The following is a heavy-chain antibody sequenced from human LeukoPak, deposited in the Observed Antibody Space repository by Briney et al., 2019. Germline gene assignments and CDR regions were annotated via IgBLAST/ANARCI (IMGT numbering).Heavy chain of an antibody. J-gene: IGHJ4*02. CDR1: GFTFSSYS. CDR3: ARDPLGIVGATPGY. Sequence: GGSLRLSCAASGFTFSSYSMNWVRQAPGKGLEWLSYISSSSSTISYADSVRGRFTISRDNAKNSLYLRMNSLRAEDTAVYYCARDPLGIVGATPGYWGQGTLVTVSS. CDR2: ISSSSSTI. V-gene: IGHV3-48*01. D-gene: IGHD1-26*01.